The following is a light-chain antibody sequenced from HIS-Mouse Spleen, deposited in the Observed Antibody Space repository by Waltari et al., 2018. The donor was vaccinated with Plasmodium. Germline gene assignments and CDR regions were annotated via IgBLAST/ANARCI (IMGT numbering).Light chain of an antibody. J-gene: IGKJ4*01. V-gene: IGKV1-9*01. CDR3: QQLNSYPLT. Sequence: DIQLTQSPSFLSASVGDRVTITCRASQGISSYLAWYQQKPGKAPKLLIYAASTLQSGVPSSFSGSGSGTEFTLTIISLQPEDFATYYCQQLNSYPLTFGGGTKVEIK. CDR1: QGISSY. CDR2: AAS.